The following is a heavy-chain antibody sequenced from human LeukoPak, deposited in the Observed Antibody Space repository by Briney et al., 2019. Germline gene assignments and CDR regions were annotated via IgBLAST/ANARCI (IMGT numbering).Heavy chain of an antibody. D-gene: IGHD4-23*01. CDR2: IYSDAST. CDR3: ARDRWDFGGNPRLDY. J-gene: IGHJ4*02. Sequence: GGSLRLSCAASGFTFSTYTMNWVRQAPGKGLEWVSVIYSDASTYYADSVKGRFAISRDNSQNTLYLQMNSLRAEDTALYYCARDRWDFGGNPRLDYRGQGTLVTVSS. CDR1: GFTFSTYT. V-gene: IGHV3-66*01.